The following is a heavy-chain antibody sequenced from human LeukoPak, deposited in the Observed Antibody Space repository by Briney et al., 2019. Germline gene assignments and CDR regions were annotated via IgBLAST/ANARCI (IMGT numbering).Heavy chain of an antibody. CDR2: IFYNGNT. V-gene: IGHV4-39*07. Sequence: SETLSLTCTVSSGSISSTSYYWGWIRQPPGKGLEWIGSIFYNGNTLYNPSLKSRATISLDMSNNQFSLRLTSVTAADTATYYCARDGPEIITRNPNWLDPWGQGILVSVSS. CDR3: ARDGPEIITRNPNWLDP. CDR1: SGSISSTSYY. D-gene: IGHD1-20*01. J-gene: IGHJ5*02.